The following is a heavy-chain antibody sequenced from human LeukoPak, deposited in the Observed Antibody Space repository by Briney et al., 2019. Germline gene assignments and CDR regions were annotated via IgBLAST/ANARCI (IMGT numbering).Heavy chain of an antibody. CDR3: ARVPSRYSSGWYVADY. V-gene: IGHV1-8*03. D-gene: IGHD6-19*01. Sequence: ASVKVSCKASGYTFTSYDINWVRQATGQGLEWMGWMNPDSGNTGYAQKFQGRVTITRNTSISTAYMELSSLRSEGTAVYYCARVPSRYSSGWYVADYWGQGTLVTVSS. CDR2: MNPDSGNT. J-gene: IGHJ4*02. CDR1: GYTFTSYD.